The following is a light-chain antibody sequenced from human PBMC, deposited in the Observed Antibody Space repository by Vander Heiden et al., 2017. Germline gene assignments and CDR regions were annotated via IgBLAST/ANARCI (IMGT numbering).Light chain of an antibody. CDR3: QQYYSTPWT. CDR1: QSLFFRSDDKNY. CDR2: WAS. V-gene: IGKV4-1*01. Sequence: DTVMTQSPDSLAASLGERATITCRCSQSLFFRSDDKNYLAWFQQKVGQPPKQLIYWASFREPGVPDRFIGSGSGTDFTLTISSLQPEDVAVYYCQQYYSTPWTFGQGTKVEVK. J-gene: IGKJ1*01.